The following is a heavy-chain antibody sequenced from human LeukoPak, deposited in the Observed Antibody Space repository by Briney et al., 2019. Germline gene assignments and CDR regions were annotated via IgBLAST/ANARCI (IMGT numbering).Heavy chain of an antibody. CDR2: IKQDGSEK. CDR1: GFTFSSYW. CDR3: ARGPLIWGRLTFYFDY. V-gene: IGHV3-7*01. J-gene: IGHJ4*02. Sequence: GGSLRLSCAASGFTFSSYWMSWVRQAPGKGLEWVANIKQDGSEKYFVDSVKGRFTISRDNAKNSLYLQMNSLRAEDTAVYYCARGPLIWGRLTFYFDYWGQGTLVTVSS. D-gene: IGHD3-10*01.